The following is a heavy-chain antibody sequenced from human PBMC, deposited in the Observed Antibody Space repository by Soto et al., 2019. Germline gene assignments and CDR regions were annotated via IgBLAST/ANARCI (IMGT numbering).Heavy chain of an antibody. Sequence: GGSLRLSCIPSGFIVSHNYMSWVRQAPGTGLEWVSVIYSSGATYYADAVKGRFTISRDDSKNTLYLQMNSLRAEDTAVYYCARGITGTTFDYWGQGTLVTVYS. CDR2: IYSSGAT. CDR1: GFIVSHNY. D-gene: IGHD1-20*01. CDR3: ARGITGTTFDY. J-gene: IGHJ4*02. V-gene: IGHV3-53*01.